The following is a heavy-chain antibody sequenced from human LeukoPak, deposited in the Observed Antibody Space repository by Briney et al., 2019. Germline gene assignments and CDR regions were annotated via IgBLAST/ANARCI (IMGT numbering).Heavy chain of an antibody. J-gene: IGHJ5*02. CDR3: ARKTHGDYAWFDP. Sequence: GGSLRLSCAASGFTVSSNYMSWVRQAPGKGPEWVSVIYSGGSTYYADSVKGRFPISRDNSKNTLYLQMNSLRAEDTAVYYCARKTHGDYAWFDPWGQGTLVTVSS. CDR1: GFTVSSNY. CDR2: IYSGGST. D-gene: IGHD4-17*01. V-gene: IGHV3-66*02.